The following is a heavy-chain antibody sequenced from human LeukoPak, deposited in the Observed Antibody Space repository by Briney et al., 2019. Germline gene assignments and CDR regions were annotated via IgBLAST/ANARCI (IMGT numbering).Heavy chain of an antibody. J-gene: IGHJ6*02. Sequence: TSQTLSLTCTVSGGSISSGSYYWSWIRQPAGKGLEWIGRIYTSGSTNYNPSLKSRVTISVDTSKNQFSLKLSSVTAADTAVYYCARDLRNLLWFGEGYYGMDVWGQGTTVTVSS. V-gene: IGHV4-61*02. CDR3: ARDLRNLLWFGEGYYGMDV. CDR1: GGSISSGSYY. CDR2: IYTSGST. D-gene: IGHD3-10*01.